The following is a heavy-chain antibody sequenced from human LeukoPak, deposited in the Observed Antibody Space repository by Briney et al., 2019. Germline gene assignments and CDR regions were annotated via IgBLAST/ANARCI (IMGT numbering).Heavy chain of an antibody. CDR1: GFPFRSYS. V-gene: IGHV3-21*04. J-gene: IGHJ5*02. D-gene: IGHD3-10*01. Sequence: GGSLRLSCAASGFPFRSYSMNWVRQAPGKGLEWVSSISTTSTYVYYVDSVKGRFTISRDNAKNSLYLQMNSLRAEDTAVYYCARGKRSGFLNWFDPWGQGTLVTVSS. CDR3: ARGKRSGFLNWFDP. CDR2: ISTTSTYV.